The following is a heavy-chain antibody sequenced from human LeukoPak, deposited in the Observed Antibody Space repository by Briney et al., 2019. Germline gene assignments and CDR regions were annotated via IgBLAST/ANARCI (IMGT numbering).Heavy chain of an antibody. CDR3: VNGGRLGSVLFDY. Sequence: GGSLRLSCSASGFTFSSYAMHWVRQAPGKGLEYVSAISSNGGSTYYADSVKGRFTISRDNSKNTLYLQMSSLRAEDTAVYYCVNGGRLGSVLFDYWGQGTLVTVSS. CDR1: GFTFSSYA. V-gene: IGHV3-64D*06. J-gene: IGHJ4*02. D-gene: IGHD3-16*01. CDR2: ISSNGGST.